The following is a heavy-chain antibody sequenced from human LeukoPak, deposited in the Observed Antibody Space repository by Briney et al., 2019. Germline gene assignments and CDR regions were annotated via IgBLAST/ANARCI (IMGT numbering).Heavy chain of an antibody. D-gene: IGHD5-18*01. J-gene: IGHJ4*02. CDR1: GFAFSNYA. V-gene: IGHV3-23*01. CDR3: AKRDTPMGGSSPNGLHY. Sequence: QSGGSLRLSRAASGFAFSNYAMSWVRQAPGRGLEWVSAISGSGGNTDYADSVKGRFTISRDNSKNTLYLQMNSLSAEDTARYYCAKRDTPMGGSSPNGLHYRGQGTLVTVSS. CDR2: ISGSGGNT.